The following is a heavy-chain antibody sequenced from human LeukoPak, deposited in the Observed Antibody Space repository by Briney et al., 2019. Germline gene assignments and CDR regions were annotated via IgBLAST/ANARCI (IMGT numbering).Heavy chain of an antibody. CDR2: IKPDGSEK. V-gene: IGHV3-7*01. D-gene: IGHD1-26*01. J-gene: IGHJ4*02. CDR1: GFTSSNSW. Sequence: GESLRLSCAASGFTSSNSWMNWVRPAPGKGLEWVANIKPDGSEKYYVDSVKGRFTISRDNADNLLYLKMNSLRVEDTAVYFCTRVSILEVEDYWGQGTLVTVSS. CDR3: TRVSILEVEDY.